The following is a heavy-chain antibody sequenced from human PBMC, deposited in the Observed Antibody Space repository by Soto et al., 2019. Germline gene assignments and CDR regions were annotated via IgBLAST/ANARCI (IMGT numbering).Heavy chain of an antibody. Sequence: GGSLRLSCEASGFTLSSYWMSWIRQAPGKGLEWVANTRQDGGQSYLADSVQGRFTISRDNAKNSVYLQMNSLRAEDTAVYYCVRDGSTDWHFDSWGQGTLVTVSS. D-gene: IGHD3-9*01. CDR3: VRDGSTDWHFDS. V-gene: IGHV3-7*01. CDR2: TRQDGGQS. J-gene: IGHJ4*02. CDR1: GFTLSSYW.